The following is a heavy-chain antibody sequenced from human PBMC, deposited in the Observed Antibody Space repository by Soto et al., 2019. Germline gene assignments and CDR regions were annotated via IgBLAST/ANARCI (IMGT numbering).Heavy chain of an antibody. CDR2: IYYSGST. CDR3: ARDVNWNYGLYFDY. Sequence: SETLSLTCTVSGGSISSGGYYWSWIRQHPGKGLEWIGYIYYSGSTYYNPSLKSRVTISVDTSKNQFSLKLSSVTAADTAVYYCARDVNWNYGLYFDYWGQGTLVTVSS. J-gene: IGHJ4*02. D-gene: IGHD1-7*01. CDR1: GGSISSGGYY. V-gene: IGHV4-61*08.